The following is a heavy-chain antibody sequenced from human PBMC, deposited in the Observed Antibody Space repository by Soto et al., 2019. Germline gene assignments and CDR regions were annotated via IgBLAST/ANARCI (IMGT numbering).Heavy chain of an antibody. CDR2: INPSGGST. V-gene: IGHV1-46*01. CDR3: ARGYYDSSGYSSFEY. D-gene: IGHD3-22*01. Sequence: WASVKVSCKASGYIFTSYNMHWVRQAPGQGLEWMGIINPSGGSTRYAQKFQGRVTMTRDTSTSTVYMELSSLRSEDTAVYYCARGYYDSSGYSSFEYWGQGTLVTVSS. J-gene: IGHJ4*02. CDR1: GYIFTSYN.